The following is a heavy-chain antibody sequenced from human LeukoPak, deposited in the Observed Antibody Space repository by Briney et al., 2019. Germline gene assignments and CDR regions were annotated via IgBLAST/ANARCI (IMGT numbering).Heavy chain of an antibody. CDR3: AKVRGYSYGPIFDY. CDR1: GFTFDDYA. Sequence: GGSLRFSCASSGFTFDDYAMHWVRQAPGKGLEWVSLISGDGGSTYYADSVKGRFTISRDNSKNSLYLQMNSLRTEDTALYYCAKVRGYSYGPIFDYWGQGTLVTVSS. D-gene: IGHD5-18*01. CDR2: ISGDGGST. J-gene: IGHJ4*02. V-gene: IGHV3-43*02.